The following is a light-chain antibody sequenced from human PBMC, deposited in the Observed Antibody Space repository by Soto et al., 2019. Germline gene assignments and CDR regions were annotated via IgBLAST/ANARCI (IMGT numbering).Light chain of an antibody. CDR1: QGISSY. CDR3: QQYYSYPLT. J-gene: IGKJ3*01. Sequence: AIRMTQSPSSFSASTGDRVTITCRASQGISSYLAWYQQKPGKAPKLLIYAASTLQSGVPSRLSGSGSGTDFTLTISCLQSEDFATYYCQQYYSYPLTFGPGTKVDIK. CDR2: AAS. V-gene: IGKV1-8*01.